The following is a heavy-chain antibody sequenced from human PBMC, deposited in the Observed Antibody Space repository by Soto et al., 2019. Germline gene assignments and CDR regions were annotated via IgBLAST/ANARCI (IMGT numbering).Heavy chain of an antibody. D-gene: IGHD1-1*01. V-gene: IGHV4-31*03. J-gene: IGHJ1*01. CDR2: IYDSGST. CDR3: ARGGTRAYFHH. CDR1: GGSISSGGYY. Sequence: QVQLQESGPGLVKPSQTLSLTCTVSGGSISSGGYYWSWIRQHPGKGLEWIGSIYDSGSTYYNPSLKSRVTISVDASKNQLSLKLASVTAADTALYYCARGGTRAYFHHWGQGTLGTVSS.